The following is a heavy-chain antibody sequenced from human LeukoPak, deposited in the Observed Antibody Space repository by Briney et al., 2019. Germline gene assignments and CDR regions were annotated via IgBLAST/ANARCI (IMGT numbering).Heavy chain of an antibody. V-gene: IGHV3-21*01. Sequence: PGGSLRLSCAASGFTFSSYSMNWVRQAPGKGLEWVSSISSSSYIYYADSVKGRFTISRDNAKNSLYLQMNSLRAEDTAVYYCASERPSSSWYDYWGQGTLVTVSS. CDR2: ISSSSYI. CDR3: ASERPSSSWYDY. D-gene: IGHD6-13*01. CDR1: GFTFSSYS. J-gene: IGHJ4*02.